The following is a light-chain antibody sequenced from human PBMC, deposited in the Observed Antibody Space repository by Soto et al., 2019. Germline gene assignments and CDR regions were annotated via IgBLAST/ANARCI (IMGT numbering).Light chain of an antibody. CDR1: QSVSSY. CDR2: DAS. Sequence: EIVLTQSPATLSLSPGERATLSCRASQSVSSYLAWYQQKPGQAPRLLIYDASNRATGIPARFSGSGSGTVFTLTISSLEPEDFAVYYCQQRSNWPSITFGQGTLLEIK. J-gene: IGKJ5*01. V-gene: IGKV3-11*01. CDR3: QQRSNWPSIT.